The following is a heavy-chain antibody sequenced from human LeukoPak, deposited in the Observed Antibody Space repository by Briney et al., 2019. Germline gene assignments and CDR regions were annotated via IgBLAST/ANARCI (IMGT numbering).Heavy chain of an antibody. CDR3: ARNLDS. Sequence: GGSLRLSCSASGSTFSTYNMICVRQAPGKGLEWVSFIGTSSGAIYYADSVKGRFTISRDDAKKSLYLQMNSLRGEDTAVYYCARNLDSWGQGALVTVSS. CDR1: GSTFSTYN. J-gene: IGHJ5*01. V-gene: IGHV3-48*01. CDR2: IGTSSGAI.